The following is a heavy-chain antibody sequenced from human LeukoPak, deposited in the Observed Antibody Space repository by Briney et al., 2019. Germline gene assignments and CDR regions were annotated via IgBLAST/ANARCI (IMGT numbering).Heavy chain of an antibody. D-gene: IGHD3-10*01. Sequence: GASVKVSCKASGYTFTSYGISWVRQAPGQGLEWMGWISAYNGNTNYAQKLQGRVTMTTDTSTSTAYMELRSLRSDDTAVYYCARDALLWFGELLKGPMFDYWXQGTLVTVSX. CDR2: ISAYNGNT. CDR3: ARDALLWFGELLKGPMFDY. V-gene: IGHV1-18*01. CDR1: GYTFTSYG. J-gene: IGHJ4*02.